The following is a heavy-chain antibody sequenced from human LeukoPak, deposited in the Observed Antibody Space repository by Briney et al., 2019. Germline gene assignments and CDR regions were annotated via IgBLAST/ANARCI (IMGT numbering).Heavy chain of an antibody. V-gene: IGHV3-30-3*01. CDR3: ARGAFSSAYYYYYMDV. CDR1: GFTFSSYA. Sequence: HPGGSLRLSCAASGFTFSSYAMHWVRQAPGKGLEWVAVISYDGSNKYYADSVKGRFTISRDNSKNTLYLQMNSLRAEDTAVYYCARGAFSSAYYYYYMDVWGKGTTVTVSS. D-gene: IGHD2/OR15-2a*01. CDR2: ISYDGSNK. J-gene: IGHJ6*03.